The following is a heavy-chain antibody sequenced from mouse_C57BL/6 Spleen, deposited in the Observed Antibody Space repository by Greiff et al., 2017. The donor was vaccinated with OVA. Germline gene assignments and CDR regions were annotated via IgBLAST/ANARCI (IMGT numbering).Heavy chain of an antibody. J-gene: IGHJ3*01. CDR2: INPNNGGT. Sequence: VQLQQSGPELVKPGASVKISCKASGYTFTDYYMNWVKQSHGKSLEWIGDINPNNGGTSYNQKFKGKATLTVDKSSSTAYMELRNLTSEDSAVYYCARVGGQLRLTWFAYWGQGTLVTVSA. CDR1: GYTFTDYY. V-gene: IGHV1-26*01. CDR3: ARVGGQLRLTWFAY. D-gene: IGHD3-2*02.